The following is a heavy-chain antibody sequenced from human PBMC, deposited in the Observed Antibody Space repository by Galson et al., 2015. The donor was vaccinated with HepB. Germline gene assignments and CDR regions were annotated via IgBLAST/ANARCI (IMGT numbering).Heavy chain of an antibody. V-gene: IGHV3-9*01. D-gene: IGHD6-6*01. Sequence: SLRLSCAASGFTFDNYAMHWVRQAPGKGLEWVSGISWNSGSIGYADSVKGRSTISRDNAKNSLYLQMNSLRAEDTALYYCAKGYSSSDPFDYWGQGALVTVSS. CDR3: AKGYSSSDPFDY. CDR2: ISWNSGSI. J-gene: IGHJ4*02. CDR1: GFTFDNYA.